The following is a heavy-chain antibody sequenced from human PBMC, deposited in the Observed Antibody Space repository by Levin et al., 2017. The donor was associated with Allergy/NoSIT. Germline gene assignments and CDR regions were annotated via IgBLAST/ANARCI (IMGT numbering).Heavy chain of an antibody. CDR1: GYSFTSYW. Sequence: GESLKISCKGSGYSFTSYWIGWVRQMPGKGLEWMGIIYPGDSDTRYSPSFQGQVTISADKSISTAYLQWSSLKASDTAMYYCARPYCSGGSCYSSGIDYYYMDVWGKGTTVTVSS. J-gene: IGHJ6*03. V-gene: IGHV5-51*01. CDR3: ARPYCSGGSCYSSGIDYYYMDV. CDR2: IYPGDSDT. D-gene: IGHD2-15*01.